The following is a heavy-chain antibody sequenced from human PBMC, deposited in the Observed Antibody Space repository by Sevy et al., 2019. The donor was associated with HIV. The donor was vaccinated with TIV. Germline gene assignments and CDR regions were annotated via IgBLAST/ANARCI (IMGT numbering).Heavy chain of an antibody. Sequence: SETLSLTCTVSGFSISSDYYWGWIRQPPGKGLEWIGSIYDGGSTYYNPSLKSRVTISIDTSKNRFSLRLSPVTAADTAVYYCARDYYGSGSYYEFVYWGQGTLVTVSS. CDR1: GFSISSDYY. V-gene: IGHV4-38-2*02. J-gene: IGHJ4*02. CDR3: ARDYYGSGSYYEFVY. D-gene: IGHD3-10*01. CDR2: IYDGGST.